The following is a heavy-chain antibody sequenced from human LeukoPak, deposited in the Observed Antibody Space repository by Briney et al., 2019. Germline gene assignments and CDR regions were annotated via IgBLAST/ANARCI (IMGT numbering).Heavy chain of an antibody. CDR1: GYIFTDYY. Sequence: ASVKVSCKTSGYIFTDYYIHWVRQARGQGLEWMAWINPNSGGTYFAQKFEARVTLTRDTSINTAYMEMRGLTSDDTAVYYCAKSQFSFGSGATRPLFDYWGQGTQVTVSS. CDR2: INPNSGGT. D-gene: IGHD3-10*01. CDR3: AKSQFSFGSGATRPLFDY. V-gene: IGHV1-2*02. J-gene: IGHJ4*02.